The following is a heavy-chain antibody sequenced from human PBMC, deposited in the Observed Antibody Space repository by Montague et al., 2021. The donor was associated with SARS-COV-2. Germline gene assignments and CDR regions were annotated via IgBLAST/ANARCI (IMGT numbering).Heavy chain of an antibody. CDR3: ARWDPQTLTTIGLRGKSARDY. Sequence: SETLSLTCAVYGGSFSGYYWAWIRQSPWKGLECISEINHRGSTNYNFNPSLRNQVTISVDTSKRQFSLKLSSVSVASTGVYYCARWDPQTLTTIGLRGKSARDYWGQGTLVTVSS. CDR2: INHRGST. D-gene: IGHD4-23*01. J-gene: IGHJ4*02. CDR1: GGSFSGYY. V-gene: IGHV4-34*01.